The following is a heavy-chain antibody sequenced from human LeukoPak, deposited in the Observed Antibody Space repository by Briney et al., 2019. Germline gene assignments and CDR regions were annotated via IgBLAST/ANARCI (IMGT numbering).Heavy chain of an antibody. CDR1: GFTFSNYW. V-gene: IGHV3-7*01. CDR2: IRQDGSEK. J-gene: IGHJ4*02. D-gene: IGHD3-10*01. Sequence: GGSLRLSCAASGFTFSNYWMNWVRQAPGKGLEWVANIRQDGSEKNYVDSVKGRFAISRDNAKNSLYLQMNSLRAEDTAVYYCTGSFGELSFFAHWGQGTLVTVSS. CDR3: TGSFGELSFFAH.